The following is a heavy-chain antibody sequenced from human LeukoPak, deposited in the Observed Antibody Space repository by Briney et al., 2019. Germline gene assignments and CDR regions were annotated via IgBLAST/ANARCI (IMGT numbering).Heavy chain of an antibody. CDR2: IQEDGGEK. D-gene: IGHD2-21*02. CDR3: ASGSGFIADCGGDCYYPLGYFDY. Sequence: GGSLRLSCAASGFTFSSYAMSWVRQAPGKGLEWVANIQEDGGEKYYVDSVKGRFTISRDNAKNSLYLQMNTLRAEDTAVYYCASGSGFIADCGGDCYYPLGYFDYWGQGALVTVSS. CDR1: GFTFSSYA. V-gene: IGHV3-7*01. J-gene: IGHJ4*02.